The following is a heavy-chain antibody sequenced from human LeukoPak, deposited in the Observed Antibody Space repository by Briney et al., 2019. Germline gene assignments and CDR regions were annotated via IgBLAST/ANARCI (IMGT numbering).Heavy chain of an antibody. CDR2: IIPIFGTA. J-gene: IGHJ4*02. Sequence: SVKVSCKASGGTFSSYAISWVRQAPGQGLEWMGRIIPIFGTANYAQKFQGRVTITTDESTSTAYMELSSLRSEDTAVYYCARDRLKEYCGGNCYSLDYWGQGTLVTVSS. CDR3: ARDRLKEYCGGNCYSLDY. V-gene: IGHV1-69*05. CDR1: GGTFSSYA. D-gene: IGHD2-21*02.